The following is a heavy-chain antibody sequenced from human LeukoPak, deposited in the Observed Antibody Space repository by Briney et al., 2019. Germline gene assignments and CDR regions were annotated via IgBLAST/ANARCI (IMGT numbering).Heavy chain of an antibody. J-gene: IGHJ3*02. CDR3: ARRIMITFGGVIVMTYNDAFDI. D-gene: IGHD3-16*02. Sequence: SETLSLTCTVSGGSISSGGYYWSWIRQPPGKGLEWIGEINHSGSTNYNPSLKSRVTISVDTSKNQFSLKLSSVTAADTAVYYCARRIMITFGGVIVMTYNDAFDIWGQGTMVTVSS. CDR1: GGSISSGGYY. V-gene: IGHV4-34*01. CDR2: INHSGST.